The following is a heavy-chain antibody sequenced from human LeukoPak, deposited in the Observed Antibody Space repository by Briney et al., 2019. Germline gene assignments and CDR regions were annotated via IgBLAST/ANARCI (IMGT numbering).Heavy chain of an antibody. CDR2: IYYSGNT. CDR1: GVSISSSNSY. CDR3: ARQTGSGLFILP. D-gene: IGHD3-10*01. J-gene: IGHJ4*02. V-gene: IGHV4-39*01. Sequence: PSETLSLTCTVSGVSISSSNSYWGWIRQPPGKGLEWIGSIYYSGNTYYNASLKSQVSISIDMSKNQFSLKLTSVTAADTAVYYCARQTGSGLFILPGGQGTLVTVSS.